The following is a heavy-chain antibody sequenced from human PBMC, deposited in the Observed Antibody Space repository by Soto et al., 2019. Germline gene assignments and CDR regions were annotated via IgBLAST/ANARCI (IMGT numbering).Heavy chain of an antibody. D-gene: IGHD4-17*01. CDR1: GGSISSTRYY. J-gene: IGHJ4*02. CDR3: AMTRGSKYYFDY. Sequence: SETLSLTCIVSGGSISSTRYYWGWIRQPPGKGLEWIGNIYYSGSTYYNPSLQSRVTMSVDTSKNQFSLNLSSVTAAATAVYYCAMTRGSKYYFDYWGQGTLVTVS. V-gene: IGHV4-39*01. CDR2: IYYSGST.